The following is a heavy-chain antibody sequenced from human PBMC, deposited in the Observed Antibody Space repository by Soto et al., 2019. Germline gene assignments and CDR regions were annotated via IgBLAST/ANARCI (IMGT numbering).Heavy chain of an antibody. CDR1: GYSFTDYW. D-gene: IGHD2-2*01. J-gene: IGHJ2*01. V-gene: IGHV5-51*01. CDR2: FYPGDSDT. Sequence: PGESLKISCKGSGYSFTDYWIAWVRQMPGKGLEWMGIFYPGDSDTRYSPSFLGQVTISADKSISTAYLQWSSLKASDTAIYYCARYEYQLPLPNHWYFNLWGRGTLVTVSS. CDR3: ARYEYQLPLPNHWYFNL.